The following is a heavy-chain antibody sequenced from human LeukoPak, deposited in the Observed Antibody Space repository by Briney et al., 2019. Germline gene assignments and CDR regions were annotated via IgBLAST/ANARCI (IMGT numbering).Heavy chain of an antibody. J-gene: IGHJ5*02. V-gene: IGHV3-43*02. CDR3: AKDISNYDFWSGFYT. CDR2: ITASGTTM. D-gene: IGHD3-3*01. CDR1: GFTFSDYE. Sequence: GGSLRLSCAASGFTFSDYEMNWVRQAPGKGLEWVSFITASGTTMYYSDSVKGRFTISRDNSKNSLYLQMNSLRTEDTALYYCAKDISNYDFWSGFYTWGQGTLVTVSS.